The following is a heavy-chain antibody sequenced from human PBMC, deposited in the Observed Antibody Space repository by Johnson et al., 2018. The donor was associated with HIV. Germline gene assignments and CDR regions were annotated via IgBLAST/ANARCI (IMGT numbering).Heavy chain of an antibody. D-gene: IGHD3-22*01. CDR1: GFTFSSYA. Sequence: QVQLVESGGGLVQPGGSLRLSCAASGFTFSSYAMSWVRQAPGKGLEWVAFIRYDGSNKYYADSVKGRFTISRDNSKNTLYLQMTSLRAEDTAVYYCARVTMIVVVMQAFDIWGQGTMVTVSS. CDR3: ARVTMIVVVMQAFDI. CDR2: IRYDGSNK. J-gene: IGHJ3*02. V-gene: IGHV3-30*02.